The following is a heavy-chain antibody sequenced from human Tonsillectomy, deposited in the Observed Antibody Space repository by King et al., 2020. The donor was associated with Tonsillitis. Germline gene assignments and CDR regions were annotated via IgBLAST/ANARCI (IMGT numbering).Heavy chain of an antibody. J-gene: IGHJ4*02. D-gene: IGHD4-17*01. Sequence: HLQLQESGPGLVKPSETLSLTCTVSGGSITSSSYYWGWIRQPPGKGLEWIGSIYYSGSTYYNPSLKSRVTISVDTSKNQFSLKLSSVSAADPAVFYCAGHQYGDYAGFDYWGQGTLVTVSS. CDR3: AGHQYGDYAGFDY. CDR2: IYYSGST. CDR1: GGSITSSSYY. V-gene: IGHV4-39*01.